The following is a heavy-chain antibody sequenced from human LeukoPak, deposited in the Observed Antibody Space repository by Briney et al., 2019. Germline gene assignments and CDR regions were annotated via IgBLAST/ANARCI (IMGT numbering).Heavy chain of an antibody. V-gene: IGHV4-34*01. CDR3: ARDPRMIRVALDI. CDR1: GGSFSGYY. Sequence: PSETLSLTCAVYGGSFSGYYWSWIRQPPGKGLEWIGEINHSGSTNYNPSLKSRVTISVDTSKNQFSLKLSSVTAADTAVYYCARDPRMIRVALDIWGQGTMVTVSS. CDR2: INHSGST. J-gene: IGHJ3*02. D-gene: IGHD3-22*01.